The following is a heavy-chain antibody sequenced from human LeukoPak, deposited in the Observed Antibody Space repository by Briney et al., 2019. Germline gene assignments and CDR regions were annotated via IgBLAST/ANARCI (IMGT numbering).Heavy chain of an antibody. CDR1: GGSISSSSYY. CDR3: ARASYSYDISGWVPFDY. Sequence: SETLSLTCTVSGGSISSSSYYWGWIRQPPGKGLEWIGTIYYSGSTYYNPSLKSRVTISVDTSKNQFSLRLSSVTAADTAVYYCARASYSYDISGWVPFDYWGQGTLVTVSS. D-gene: IGHD3-22*01. J-gene: IGHJ4*02. V-gene: IGHV4-39*01. CDR2: IYYSGST.